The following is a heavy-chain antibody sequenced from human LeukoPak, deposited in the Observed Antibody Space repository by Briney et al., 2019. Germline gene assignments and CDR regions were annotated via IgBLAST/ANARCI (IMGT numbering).Heavy chain of an antibody. J-gene: IGHJ4*02. D-gene: IGHD3-22*01. CDR2: IYTSGST. Sequence: SETLSLTCTVSGGSISSYYWSWIRQPAGKGLEWIGRIYTSGSTHYNPSLKSRVTMSVDTSKNQFSLKLSSVTAADTAVYYCAREGYYDSSGYNPRGDYWGQGTLVTVSS. CDR1: GGSISSYY. V-gene: IGHV4-4*07. CDR3: AREGYYDSSGYNPRGDY.